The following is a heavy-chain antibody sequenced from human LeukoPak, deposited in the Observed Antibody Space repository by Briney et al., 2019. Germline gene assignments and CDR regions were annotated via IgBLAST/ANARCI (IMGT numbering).Heavy chain of an antibody. D-gene: IGHD3-10*01. CDR3: ARADXYGFRYXXY. CDR2: IYYSGST. CDR1: GGSISSYY. Sequence: SETLSLTCTVSGGSISSYYWSWIRQPPGKGLEWIGYIYYSGSTNYNPSLKSRVTISVDTSKNQFSLKLSSVTAADTAVYYCARADXYGFRYXXYWGQGTXXTVS. J-gene: IGHJ4*02. V-gene: IGHV4-59*01.